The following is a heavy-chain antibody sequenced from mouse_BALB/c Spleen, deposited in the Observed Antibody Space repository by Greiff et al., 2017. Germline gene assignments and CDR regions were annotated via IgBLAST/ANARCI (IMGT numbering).Heavy chain of an antibody. Sequence: VQLKQSGAELVRPGALVKLSCKASGFNIKDYYMHWVKQRPEQGLEWIGWIDPENGNTIYDPKFQGKASITADTSSNTAYLQLSSLTSEDTAVYYCARNYYGSSSWFAYWGQGTLVTVSA. J-gene: IGHJ3*01. CDR3: ARNYYGSSSWFAY. CDR1: GFNIKDYY. V-gene: IGHV14-1*02. CDR2: IDPENGNT. D-gene: IGHD1-1*01.